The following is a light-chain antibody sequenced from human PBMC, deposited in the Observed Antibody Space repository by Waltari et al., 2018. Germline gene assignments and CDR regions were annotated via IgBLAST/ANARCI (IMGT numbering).Light chain of an antibody. J-gene: IGLJ1*01. V-gene: IGLV1-47*01. CDR2: NND. CDR3: AAWDETLNTFL. Sequence: QSVLTQPPSASGAPGQTITISCSVGGSNIGRNYVHWYQQFPGRAPRLIIHNNDQRPSGVPDRFSGSKSGISGSLAISGLRSDDEADYYCAAWDETLNTFLFGTGTKVAAL. CDR1: GSNIGRNY.